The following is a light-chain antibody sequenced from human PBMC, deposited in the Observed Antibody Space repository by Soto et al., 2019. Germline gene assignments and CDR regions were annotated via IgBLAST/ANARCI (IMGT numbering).Light chain of an antibody. Sequence: DIQITQSPSTLSVSVVDRVTITCRASQTISSWLAWYQQKPGKAPKLLIYKASTLKSGVPSRFSGSGSGTEFTLTISSLQPDDFATYYCQHYNSYSEAFGQGTKVDIK. J-gene: IGKJ1*01. CDR3: QHYNSYSEA. V-gene: IGKV1-5*03. CDR1: QTISSW. CDR2: KAS.